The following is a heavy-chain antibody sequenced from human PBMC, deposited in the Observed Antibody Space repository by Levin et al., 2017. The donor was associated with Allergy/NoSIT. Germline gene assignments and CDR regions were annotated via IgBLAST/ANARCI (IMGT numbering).Heavy chain of an antibody. CDR2: VDYRGNT. Sequence: PSETLSLTCTVSGGSVNMGGFHWTWLRQPPGKGLEWIGFVDYRGNTFYSPSFKSRLTISSDTSKNQFFLTLMSVTAADTAVYYCARGELLYSDWGQGAMVTVSS. CDR1: GGSVNMGGFH. CDR3: ARGELLYSD. J-gene: IGHJ1*01. D-gene: IGHD3-10*01. V-gene: IGHV4-30-4*01.